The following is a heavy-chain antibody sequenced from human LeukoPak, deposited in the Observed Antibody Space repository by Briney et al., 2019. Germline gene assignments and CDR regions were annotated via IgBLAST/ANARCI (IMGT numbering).Heavy chain of an antibody. Sequence: GGSLRLSCTVSGFTFGDYAMSWIRQAPGKGLEWVGFIRSKAYGETADYAASVKGRFTISRDDSKAIAYLQMNSLETEDTAVYHCTRDRGAYNLYDYWGQGTLVTVSS. V-gene: IGHV3-49*03. CDR2: IRSKAYGETA. D-gene: IGHD1-1*01. J-gene: IGHJ4*02. CDR3: TRDRGAYNLYDY. CDR1: GFTFGDYA.